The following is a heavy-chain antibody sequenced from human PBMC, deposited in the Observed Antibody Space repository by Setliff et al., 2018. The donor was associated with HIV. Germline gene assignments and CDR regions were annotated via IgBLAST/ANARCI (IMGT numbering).Heavy chain of an antibody. J-gene: IGHJ3*02. D-gene: IGHD1-26*01. CDR1: GGTIASGGHY. CDR2: IFYSGDT. Sequence: SETLSLTCTVSGGTIASGGHYWSWIRQHPGKGLEWIGYIFYSGDTSYNPSLKSRLTLSLDMSKNHLSLKLSSVTAADTAVYHCARGMGGSQVGGDAFDIWGQGTTVT. V-gene: IGHV4-31*03. CDR3: ARGMGGSQVGGDAFDI.